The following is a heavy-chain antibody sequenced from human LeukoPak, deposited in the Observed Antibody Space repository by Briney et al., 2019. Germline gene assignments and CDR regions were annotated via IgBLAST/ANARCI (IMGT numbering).Heavy chain of an antibody. Sequence: PSETLSLTCAVYGGSFSGYYWSWIRQPPGKGLEWIGEINHSGSTNYNPSLKSRVTISVDTSKNQFSLKLSSVTAADTAVYYCARGGRYFDWLLYYFDYWGQGTLVTVSS. J-gene: IGHJ4*02. CDR1: GGSFSGYY. V-gene: IGHV4-34*01. D-gene: IGHD3-9*01. CDR3: ARGGRYFDWLLYYFDY. CDR2: INHSGST.